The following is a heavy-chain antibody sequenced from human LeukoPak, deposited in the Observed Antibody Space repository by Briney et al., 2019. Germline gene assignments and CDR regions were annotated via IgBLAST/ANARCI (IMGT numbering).Heavy chain of an antibody. V-gene: IGHV4-39*07. J-gene: IGHJ3*02. CDR2: IYHSGST. D-gene: IGHD3-10*01. CDR1: GDSISSSSYY. CDR3: ARGRVLLWFGESMASSFDRAFDI. Sequence: SETLSLTCTVSGDSISSSSYYWGWIRQPPGKGLEWIGSIYHSGSTYYNPSLKSRVTISVDTSKNQFSLKLSSVTAADTAVYYCARGRVLLWFGESMASSFDRAFDIWGQGTMVTVSS.